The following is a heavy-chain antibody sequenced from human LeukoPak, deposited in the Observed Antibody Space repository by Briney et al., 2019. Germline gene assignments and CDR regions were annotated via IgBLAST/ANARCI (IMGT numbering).Heavy chain of an antibody. V-gene: IGHV3-23*01. J-gene: IGHJ4*02. CDR2: ISGSGGST. CDR3: AKDMGVWFGELLFDY. Sequence: GGSLRLSCAASGFTFSSYAVSWVRQAPGKGLEWGSAISGSGGSTYYADSVKGRFTISRDNSKNTLYLQMNSLRAEDTAVYYCAKDMGVWFGELLFDYWGQGTLVTVSS. D-gene: IGHD3-10*01. CDR1: GFTFSSYA.